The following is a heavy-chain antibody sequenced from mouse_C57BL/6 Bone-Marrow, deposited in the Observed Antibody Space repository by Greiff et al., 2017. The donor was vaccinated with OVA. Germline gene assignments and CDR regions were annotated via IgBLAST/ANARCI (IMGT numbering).Heavy chain of an antibody. CDR3: ARQGYGSSFDY. CDR2: INPYNGDT. J-gene: IGHJ2*01. Sequence: EVKLMESGPELVKPGDSVKISCKASGYSFTGYFMNWVMQSPGKSLEWIGRINPYNGDTFYNQKFKGKATLTVDKSSSTAHMELRSLTSEDSAVYYCARQGYGSSFDYWGQGTTLTVSS. D-gene: IGHD1-1*01. CDR1: GYSFTGYF. V-gene: IGHV1-20*01.